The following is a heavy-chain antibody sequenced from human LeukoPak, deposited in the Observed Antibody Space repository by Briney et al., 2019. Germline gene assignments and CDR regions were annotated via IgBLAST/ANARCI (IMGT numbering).Heavy chain of an antibody. V-gene: IGHV3-15*01. CDR2: IKSKTDGGTT. CDR3: TTVRTTVTREGYY. D-gene: IGHD4-17*01. Sequence: GGSLRLSCAASGFTFSSYAMTWVRQAPGKGLEWVGRIKSKTDGGTTDYAAPVKGRFTISRDDSKNTLYLQMNSLKTEDTAVYYCTTVRTTVTREGYYWGQGTLVTVSS. J-gene: IGHJ4*02. CDR1: GFTFSSYA.